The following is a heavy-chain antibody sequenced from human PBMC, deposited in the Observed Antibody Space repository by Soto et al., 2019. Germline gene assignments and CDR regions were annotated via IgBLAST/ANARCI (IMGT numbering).Heavy chain of an antibody. CDR1: GFTFSSYA. V-gene: IGHV3-30-3*01. Sequence: GWSLRLSCADSGFTFSSYAMHWVRQAPGKGLEWVAVISYDGSNKYYADSVKGRFTISRDNSKNTLYLQMNSLRAEDTAVYYCARDVESGSSQYYYYYYGMDVWGQGTTVTVSS. D-gene: IGHD1-26*01. J-gene: IGHJ6*02. CDR2: ISYDGSNK. CDR3: ARDVESGSSQYYYYYYGMDV.